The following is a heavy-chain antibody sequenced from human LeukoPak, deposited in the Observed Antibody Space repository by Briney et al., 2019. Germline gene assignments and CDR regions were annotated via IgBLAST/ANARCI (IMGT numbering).Heavy chain of an antibody. CDR2: IYYSGST. CDR3: AGGPNFEQLVS. J-gene: IGHJ5*01. CDR1: GGSISSSSHY. D-gene: IGHD6-13*01. V-gene: IGHV4-39*01. Sequence: SETLSLTCTVSGGSISSSSHYCGWIRQPPGKGLEWIGNIYYSGSTYYNPSLKSRVTISVDTSKNQFSLKVNSVTAADTATYFCAGGPNFEQLVSWGQGTLVTVSS.